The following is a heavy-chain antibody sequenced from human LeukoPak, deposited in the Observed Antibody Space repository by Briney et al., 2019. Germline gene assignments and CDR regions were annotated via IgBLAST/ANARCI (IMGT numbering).Heavy chain of an antibody. Sequence: PSQTLSLTCTVSGGSVSSGRYYWSWIRQPAGKGLEWIGRIYTRGRTNYNPSLKSRVTISVDTSKNQFSLNLTSVTAADTAVYYCATDGMVRGPDAWFDSWGQGTLVTVSS. D-gene: IGHD3-10*01. J-gene: IGHJ5*01. V-gene: IGHV4-61*02. CDR2: IYTRGRT. CDR3: ATDGMVRGPDAWFDS. CDR1: GGSVSSGRYY.